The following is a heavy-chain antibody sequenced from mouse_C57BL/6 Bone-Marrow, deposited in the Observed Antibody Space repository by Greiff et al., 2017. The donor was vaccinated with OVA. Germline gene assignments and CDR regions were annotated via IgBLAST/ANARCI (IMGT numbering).Heavy chain of an antibody. CDR3: ARGYYYGSSGSSWFAY. CDR1: GFTFSDYG. V-gene: IGHV5-17*01. D-gene: IGHD1-1*01. Sequence: EVKLQESGGGLVKPGGSLKLSCAASGFTFSDYGMHWVRQAPEQGLEWVAYISSGSSTIYYADTLKGRFTLSRDNAKNTLFLQMTSLRSEDTAMYYCARGYYYGSSGSSWFAYWGQGTLVTVSA. J-gene: IGHJ3*01. CDR2: ISSGSSTI.